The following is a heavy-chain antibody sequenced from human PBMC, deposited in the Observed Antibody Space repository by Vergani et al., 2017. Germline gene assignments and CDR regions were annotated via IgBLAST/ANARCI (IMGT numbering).Heavy chain of an antibody. V-gene: IGHV1-46*01. Sequence: QVPLVQSGAEVKKPGASVKHSCKPSGYPFTSYYMHWVRQAPGQGLEWMGIINHSGGSTSYAQKFQGRVTMTRYTSTSTVYMELSSLRSEDTAVYYCARGNSGSYRDAFDIWGQGTMVTVSS. J-gene: IGHJ3*02. CDR3: ARGNSGSYRDAFDI. CDR2: INHSGGST. CDR1: GYPFTSYY. D-gene: IGHD1-26*01.